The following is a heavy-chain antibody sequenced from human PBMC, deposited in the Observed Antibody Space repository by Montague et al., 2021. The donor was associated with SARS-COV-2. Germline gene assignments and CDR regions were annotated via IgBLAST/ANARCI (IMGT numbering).Heavy chain of an antibody. CDR1: GCSVSSISYY. J-gene: IGHJ3*01. CDR3: SRGWIDFVEDEAFDA. Sequence: SETLSLTCSVSGCSVSSISYYWAWVRQPPGKGLEWVGCIFYNGRTYYNPSLKSRLTISADTSNDYLSLTLNSVTAADTAIYYCSRGWIDFVEDEAFDAWGQGTMVTVSS. D-gene: IGHD3-16*01. V-gene: IGHV4-39*02. CDR2: IFYNGRT.